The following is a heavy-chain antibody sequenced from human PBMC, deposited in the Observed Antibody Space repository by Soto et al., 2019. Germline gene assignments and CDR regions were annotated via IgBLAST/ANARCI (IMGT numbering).Heavy chain of an antibody. Sequence: GGSLRLSCAASGFTFRNYGMNWVRQAPGKGLEWVSYIGIGSSTKYYADTVKGRFTISRDNAKNSLYLQMNSLRAEDMAVYYCARDQLYYNDISGRPLNAFDVWGQGTMVTVSS. CDR1: GFTFRNYG. CDR3: ARDQLYYNDISGRPLNAFDV. J-gene: IGHJ3*01. V-gene: IGHV3-48*01. D-gene: IGHD3-22*01. CDR2: IGIGSSTK.